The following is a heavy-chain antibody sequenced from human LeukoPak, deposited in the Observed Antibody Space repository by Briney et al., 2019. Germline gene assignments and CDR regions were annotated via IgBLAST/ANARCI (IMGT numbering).Heavy chain of an antibody. Sequence: SETLSLTCTVSGASISSGDYYWTWIRQPPGKGLEWIGYIFDSGRTDFNPSLKSRVTISVDTSKNQFSLKLSSVTAADTAVYYCASRRRTIFGVVIIAHFDYWGQGTLVTVSS. CDR3: ASRRRTIFGVVIIAHFDY. J-gene: IGHJ4*02. CDR1: GASISSGDYY. CDR2: IFDSGRT. D-gene: IGHD3-3*01. V-gene: IGHV4-30-2*01.